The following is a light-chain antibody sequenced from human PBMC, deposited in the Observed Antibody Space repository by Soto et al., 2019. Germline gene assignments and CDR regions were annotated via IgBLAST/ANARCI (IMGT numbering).Light chain of an antibody. Sequence: QSVLRQPPSASGTPGQSVTISFSGSTSNIGSSSVYWYQQLPGTAPKVFIYENNRRPSGVPDRFSGAKSGTSASLDISGLRSDDEAEYCCATWDYSLSGTVFGGGTKLTVL. CDR2: ENN. V-gene: IGLV1-47*01. CDR3: ATWDYSLSGTV. J-gene: IGLJ2*01. CDR1: TSNIGSSS.